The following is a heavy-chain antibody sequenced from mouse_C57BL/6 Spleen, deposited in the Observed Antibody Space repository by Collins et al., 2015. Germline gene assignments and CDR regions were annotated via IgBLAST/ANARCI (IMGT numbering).Heavy chain of an antibody. J-gene: IGHJ4*01. Sequence: QVQLQQSGAELVRPGTSVKVSCKASGYAFTNYLIEWVKQRPGQGLEWIGVINPGSGGTNYNEKFKGKATLTADKSSSTAYMQLSSLTSDDSAVYFCARDGRMDYWGQGTSVTVSS. CDR2: INPGSGGT. CDR1: GYAFTNYL. V-gene: IGHV1-54*01. D-gene: IGHD1-1*02. CDR3: ARDGRMDY.